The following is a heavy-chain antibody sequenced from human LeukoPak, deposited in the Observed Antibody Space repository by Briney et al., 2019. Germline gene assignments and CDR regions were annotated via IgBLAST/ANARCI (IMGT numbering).Heavy chain of an antibody. CDR3: VAANPTPDD. Sequence: PGGSLRLSCAVSGITLSDYWMHWVRQTPGKRLVWVSRINSDGSSTTYADSVKGRFTISRDITKNTLYLQMNTLRVEDTAVYYCVAANPTPDDWGQGTLVTVSS. D-gene: IGHD2-15*01. CDR1: GITLSDYW. J-gene: IGHJ4*02. V-gene: IGHV3-74*03. CDR2: INSDGSST.